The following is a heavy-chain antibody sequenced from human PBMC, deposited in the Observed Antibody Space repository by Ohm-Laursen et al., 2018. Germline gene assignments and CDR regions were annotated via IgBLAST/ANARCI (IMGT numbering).Heavy chain of an antibody. CDR3: ARVLVTIFDPYFDY. V-gene: IGHV1-2*02. D-gene: IGHD3-3*01. CDR2: INPNSGGT. Sequence: LVKVSCKASGHIFTSYYMHWVRQAPGQGLEWMGWINPNSGGTNYAQKFQGRVTMTRDTSISTAYMELSRLRSDDTAVYYCARVLVTIFDPYFDYWGQGTLVTVSS. CDR1: GHIFTSYY. J-gene: IGHJ4*02.